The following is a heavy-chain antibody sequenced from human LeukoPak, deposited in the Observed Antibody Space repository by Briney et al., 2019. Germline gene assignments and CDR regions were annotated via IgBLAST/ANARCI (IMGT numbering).Heavy chain of an antibody. Sequence: GGSLRLSCAASGFTFSSYWMHWVRQAPGKGLVWVSRINTDGSSTSYADSVKGRFTISRDNAKNTVYLQMNSLRAEDTAVYYCARENQLLYGGSYYYYYMDVWGKGTTVTVSS. J-gene: IGHJ6*03. CDR3: ARENQLLYGGSYYYYYMDV. V-gene: IGHV3-74*01. CDR1: GFTFSSYW. D-gene: IGHD2-2*02. CDR2: INTDGSST.